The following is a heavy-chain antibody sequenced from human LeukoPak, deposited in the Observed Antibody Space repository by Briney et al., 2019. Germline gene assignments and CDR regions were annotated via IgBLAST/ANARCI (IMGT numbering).Heavy chain of an antibody. Sequence: GESLKISCKGSGYNFTSYWIGWVRQMPGKGLEWMGIIYPGDSDIRYSPSFQGQVTISADKSSSTAYLQWSSLKASDTATYYCAREDSGGWRYFDSWGQGTLVTVFS. CDR2: IYPGDSDI. CDR3: AREDSGGWRYFDS. J-gene: IGHJ4*02. CDR1: GYNFTSYW. D-gene: IGHD6-19*01. V-gene: IGHV5-51*01.